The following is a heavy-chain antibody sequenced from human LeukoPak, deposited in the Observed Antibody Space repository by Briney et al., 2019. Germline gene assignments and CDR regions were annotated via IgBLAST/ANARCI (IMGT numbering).Heavy chain of an antibody. D-gene: IGHD6-6*01. J-gene: IGHJ4*02. CDR3: ARSRPYYFDY. V-gene: IGHV4-59*08. CDR1: RGSINNYY. CDR2: IYSSGST. Sequence: SETLSLTCTVSRGSINNYYWSWIRQPPGKGLEWIGYIYSSGSTNYNPSLKSRVIISVDTSKNQFSLKLSSVTAADTAVYYCARSRPYYFDYWGQGTLVTVSS.